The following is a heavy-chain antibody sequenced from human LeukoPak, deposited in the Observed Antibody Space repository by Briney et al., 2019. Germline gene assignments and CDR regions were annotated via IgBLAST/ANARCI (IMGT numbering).Heavy chain of an antibody. CDR3: AMVGYCSSTSCPGREDYYYYGMDV. CDR1: GGTFSSYA. V-gene: IGHV1-69*13. D-gene: IGHD2-2*03. CDR2: IIPIFGTA. J-gene: IGHJ6*02. Sequence: GASVKVSCKASGGTFSSYAISWVRQAPGQGLEWMGGIIPIFGTANYAQKFQGRVTITADESTSTAYMELSSLRSEDTAVYYCAMVGYCSSTSCPGREDYYYYGMDVWGQGTTVTVSS.